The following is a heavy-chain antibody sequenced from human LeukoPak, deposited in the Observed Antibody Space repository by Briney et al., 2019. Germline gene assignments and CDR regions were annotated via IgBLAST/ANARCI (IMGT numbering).Heavy chain of an antibody. V-gene: IGHV4-34*01. D-gene: IGHD2-2*02. CDR3: ARSSEDIVVVPAAIAFDY. CDR1: GGSFSGYY. CDR2: INHSGST. Sequence: PSETLSLTCAVYGGSFSGYYWSWIRQPPGKGLEWIGEINHSGSTNYNPFLKSRVTISVDTSKNQFSLKLSSVTAADTAVYYCARSSEDIVVVPAAIAFDYWGQGTLVTVSS. J-gene: IGHJ4*02.